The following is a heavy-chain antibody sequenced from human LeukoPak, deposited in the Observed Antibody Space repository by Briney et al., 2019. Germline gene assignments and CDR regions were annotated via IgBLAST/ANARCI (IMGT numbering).Heavy chain of an antibody. J-gene: IGHJ4*02. V-gene: IGHV1-69*13. CDR2: IIPIFGTA. CDR1: GGTFSSYA. Sequence: ASVKVSCTASGGTFSSYAISWLRQAPGQGLEWMGGIIPIFGTANYAQKFQGRVTITADESTSTAYMELSSLRSDDTAVYYCARGEGDGYNNDYWGQGTLVTVSS. D-gene: IGHD5-24*01. CDR3: ARGEGDGYNNDY.